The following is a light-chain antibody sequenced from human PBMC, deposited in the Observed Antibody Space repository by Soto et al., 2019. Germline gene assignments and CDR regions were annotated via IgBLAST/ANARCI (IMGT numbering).Light chain of an antibody. Sequence: SALTQPPSASGSPGQSVTISCTGTSSDVGGYNYVSWYQQHPGKAPKLMIYEVSKRPSGVPDRFSGSKSGNTASLTVSGLQAEDEADYYCSSYAGSNNFVFGTRTKVTVL. CDR2: EVS. CDR1: SSDVGGYNY. V-gene: IGLV2-8*01. CDR3: SSYAGSNNFV. J-gene: IGLJ1*01.